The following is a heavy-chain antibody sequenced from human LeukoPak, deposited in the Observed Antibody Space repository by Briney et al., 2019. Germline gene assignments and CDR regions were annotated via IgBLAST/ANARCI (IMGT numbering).Heavy chain of an antibody. CDR3: ARGARKGDDYGGFFDY. D-gene: IGHD4-23*01. Sequence: GGSLRLSCAASGFTFDDYGMSWVRQAPGKGLEWVAVISYDGSFEDYADSVKGRFTISRDKSKNTVFLQMNSLKPEDTAVYYCARGARKGDDYGGFFDYWGQGTLVTVSS. J-gene: IGHJ4*02. CDR1: GFTFDDYG. CDR2: ISYDGSFE. V-gene: IGHV3-30*03.